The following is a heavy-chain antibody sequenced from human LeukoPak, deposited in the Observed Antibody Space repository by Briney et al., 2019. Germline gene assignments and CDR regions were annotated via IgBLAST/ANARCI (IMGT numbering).Heavy chain of an antibody. J-gene: IGHJ4*02. V-gene: IGHV1-2*02. CDR3: ARLPDYGGYLLDY. CDR1: GYTFTGYY. CDR2: INPNSGGT. D-gene: IGHD4-17*01. Sequence: ASVKVSCKSSGYTFTGYYMHWVRQAPGQGLEWMGWINPNSGGTNYAQKFQGRVTMTRDTSISTAYMELSRLRSDDTAVYYCARLPDYGGYLLDYWGQGTLVTVSS.